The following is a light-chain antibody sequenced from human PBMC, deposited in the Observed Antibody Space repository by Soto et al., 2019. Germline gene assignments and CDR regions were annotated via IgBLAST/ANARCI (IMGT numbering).Light chain of an antibody. CDR1: QSISSY. Sequence: DIQMTQSPSSLSASVGDRVTITCRASQSISSYLNWYQQKPGKAPKLLIYAASSLQSGVPSRFSGSGSGTDFTLSIGSLQPEDFATYYCQQSYRTPDTFGQGTKLEIK. CDR2: AAS. V-gene: IGKV1-39*01. J-gene: IGKJ2*01. CDR3: QQSYRTPDT.